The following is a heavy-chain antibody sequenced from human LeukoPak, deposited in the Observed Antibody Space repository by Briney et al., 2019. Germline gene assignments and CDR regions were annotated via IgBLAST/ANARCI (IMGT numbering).Heavy chain of an antibody. J-gene: IGHJ4*02. V-gene: IGHV3-66*01. CDR2: IYSGGST. Sequence: GGSLRLSCAASGFTVSSNYMSWVRQAPGKGLEWVSVIYSGGSTYYADSVKGRFTISRDNSKNTLYLQVNSLRAEDTAVYYCARNRWGAVAGYFDYWGQGTLVTVSS. D-gene: IGHD6-19*01. CDR3: ARNRWGAVAGYFDY. CDR1: GFTVSSNY.